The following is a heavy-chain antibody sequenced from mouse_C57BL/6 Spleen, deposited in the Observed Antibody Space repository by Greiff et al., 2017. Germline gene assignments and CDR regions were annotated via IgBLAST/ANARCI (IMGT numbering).Heavy chain of an antibody. D-gene: IGHD1-1*01. V-gene: IGHV1-74*01. Sequence: VQLQQPGAELVKPGASVKVSCKASGYTFTSYWMHWVKQRPGQGLEWIGRIHPSDSDTNYNQKFKGKDTLTVDKSSSTAYMQLSSLTSEDSAVYYCASITTVVADYFDDWGQGTTLTVSS. CDR1: GYTFTSYW. CDR3: ASITTVVADYFDD. CDR2: IHPSDSDT. J-gene: IGHJ2*01.